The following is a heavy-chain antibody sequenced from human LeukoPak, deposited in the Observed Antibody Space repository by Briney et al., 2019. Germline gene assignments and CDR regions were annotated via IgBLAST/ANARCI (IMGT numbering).Heavy chain of an antibody. V-gene: IGHV1-2*02. CDR1: GYTFTGYY. Sequence: ASVKVSCEASGYTFTGYYMHWVRQAPGQGLEWMGWINPNSGGTNNAQKFQGRVTMTRDTSISTAYMELSRLRSDDTAVYYCAPLGDTGIFDYWGQGTLVTVSS. CDR2: INPNSGGT. D-gene: IGHD3-16*01. CDR3: APLGDTGIFDY. J-gene: IGHJ4*02.